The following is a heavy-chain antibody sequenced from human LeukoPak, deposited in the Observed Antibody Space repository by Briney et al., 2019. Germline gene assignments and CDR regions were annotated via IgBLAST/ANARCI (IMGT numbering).Heavy chain of an antibody. CDR1: GGSFSGYY. Sequence: SETLSLTCAVYGGSFSGYYWSWIRQPPGKGLEWIGEINHSGSTNYNPSLKSRVTISVDTSKNQFSLKLSSVTAADTAVYYCARGRDRITMIVVVIRVFDYWGQGTLVTVSS. D-gene: IGHD3-22*01. CDR2: INHSGST. V-gene: IGHV4-34*01. J-gene: IGHJ4*02. CDR3: ARGRDRITMIVVVIRVFDY.